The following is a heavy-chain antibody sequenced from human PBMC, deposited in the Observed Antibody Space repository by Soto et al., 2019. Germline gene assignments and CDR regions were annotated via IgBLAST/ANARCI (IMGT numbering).Heavy chain of an antibody. CDR3: ARGSSDRLLPVEV. CDR1: GDSIRNYY. V-gene: IGHV4-59*01. CDR2: IYYTGST. J-gene: IGHJ6*02. Sequence: ASETLSLTCNVSGDSIRNYYWNWIRQTPGKGLEWIGYIYYTGSTNYNPSLESRVNIFIDKSKTHFSLKLNSVTAADTGVYFCARGSSDRLLPVEVWGRGTTVTVSS. D-gene: IGHD6-25*01.